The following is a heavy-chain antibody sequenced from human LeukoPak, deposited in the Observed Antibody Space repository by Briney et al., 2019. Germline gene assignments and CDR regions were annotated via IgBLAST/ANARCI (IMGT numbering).Heavy chain of an antibody. D-gene: IGHD1-26*01. J-gene: IGHJ4*02. CDR2: ISSSSSYI. Sequence: PGGSLRLSCAASGFTFSTYSMNWVRQAPGKGLEWVSSISSSSSYIYYADSVKGRFTISRDNAKNSLYLQMNSLRAEDTAVYYCARGRNLGREVPPYYFDYWGQGTLVTVSS. CDR1: GFTFSTYS. CDR3: ARGRNLGREVPPYYFDY. V-gene: IGHV3-21*01.